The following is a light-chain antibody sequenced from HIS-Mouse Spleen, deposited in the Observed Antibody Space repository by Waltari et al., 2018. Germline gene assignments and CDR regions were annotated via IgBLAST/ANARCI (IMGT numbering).Light chain of an antibody. CDR3: CSYAGSSTFEV. V-gene: IGLV2-23*03. CDR1: SSDVGSYNL. J-gene: IGLJ2*01. Sequence: QSALTQPASVSGSPGQSITISCTGTSSDVGSYNLVSWYQQHPGKAPKLMISEGSKRPSGVSNRFSGSRSSNRASLTISGLQAEDEADYYCCSYAGSSTFEVFGGGTKLTVL. CDR2: EGS.